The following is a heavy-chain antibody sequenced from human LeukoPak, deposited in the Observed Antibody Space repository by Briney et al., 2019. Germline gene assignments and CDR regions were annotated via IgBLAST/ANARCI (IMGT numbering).Heavy chain of an antibody. Sequence: PAGSLRLSCGASGFTFSSYEMNWVRQAPGKGLEWVSYISSSGNTIYYADSVNGRCTISTDNAKTSLYLQMNSLRADETAVYYCASITSYGGRDRGFDYWGQGTLVTVSS. CDR1: GFTFSSYE. CDR3: ASITSYGGRDRGFDY. D-gene: IGHD1-26*01. V-gene: IGHV3-48*03. J-gene: IGHJ4*02. CDR2: ISSSGNTI.